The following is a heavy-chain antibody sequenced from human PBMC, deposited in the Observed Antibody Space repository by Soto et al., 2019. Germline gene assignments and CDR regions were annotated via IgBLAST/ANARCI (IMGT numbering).Heavy chain of an antibody. D-gene: IGHD3-3*01. V-gene: IGHV3-30*18. CDR1: GFTFSSYG. CDR2: ISYDGSNK. J-gene: IGHJ6*02. Sequence: PGGSLRLSCAASGFTFSSYGMHWVRQAPGKGLEWVAVISYDGSNKYYADSVKGRFTISRDNSKNTLYLQMNSLRAEDTAVYYCAKDLRFLEWLLYGYYYYGMDVWGQGTTVTVS. CDR3: AKDLRFLEWLLYGYYYYGMDV.